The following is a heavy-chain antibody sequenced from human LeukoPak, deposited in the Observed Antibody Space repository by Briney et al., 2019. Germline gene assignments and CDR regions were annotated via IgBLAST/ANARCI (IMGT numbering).Heavy chain of an antibody. D-gene: IGHD2-2*01. V-gene: IGHV1-2*02. CDR3: ARVSDARPFYYYYMDV. CDR1: GYTFTGYY. CDR2: INPNSGGT. J-gene: IGHJ6*03. Sequence: ASVKVSCKASGYTFTGYYMHWVRQAPGQGLEWMGWINPNSGGTNYAPKFQGRVTMTRDTSISTAYMELSRLRSDDTAVYYCARVSDARPFYYYYMDVWGKGTTVTVSS.